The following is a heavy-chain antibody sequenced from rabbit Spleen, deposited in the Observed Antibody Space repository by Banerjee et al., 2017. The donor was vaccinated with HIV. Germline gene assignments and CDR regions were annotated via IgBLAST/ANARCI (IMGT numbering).Heavy chain of an antibody. V-gene: IGHV1S40*01. J-gene: IGHJ4*01. CDR2: IYAGDGST. CDR3: ARDGTGGSYFAL. CDR1: GFSFNSYYY. Sequence: QSLEESGGDLVKPGASLTLTCTASGFSFNSYYYMCWVRQAPGKGLEWIACIYAGDGSTRYATWVNGRFTISRENAQNTVFLQMTSLTAADTATYFCARDGTGGSYFALWGPGTLVTVS. D-gene: IGHD8-1*01.